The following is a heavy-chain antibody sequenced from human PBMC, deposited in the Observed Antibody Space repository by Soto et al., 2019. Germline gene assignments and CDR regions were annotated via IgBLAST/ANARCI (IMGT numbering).Heavy chain of an antibody. CDR2: ISYDGSNK. J-gene: IGHJ6*02. CDR1: GFTFSSYG. D-gene: IGHD3-10*01. Sequence: GGSLRLSCAASGFTFSSYGMHWVRQAPGKGLEWVAVISYDGSNKYYADSVKGRFTISRDNSKNTLYLQMNSLRAEDTAVYYCAKDCECGSGSYYNYYYGMDVWGQGTTVTVSS. CDR3: AKDCECGSGSYYNYYYGMDV. V-gene: IGHV3-30*18.